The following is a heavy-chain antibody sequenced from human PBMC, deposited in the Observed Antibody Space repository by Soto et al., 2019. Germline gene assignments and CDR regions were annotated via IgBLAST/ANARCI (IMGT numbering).Heavy chain of an antibody. CDR3: AKSVYNWNDGFFDY. D-gene: IGHD1-1*01. Sequence: QVQLVESGGGVVQPGRSLRLSCAASGFTFSTYGMHWVRQAPGKGLEWVAVISYDGNNKYYADSVKGRFTISRDSSKNTLYLQMSSLRAEDTAVYYCAKSVYNWNDGFFDYWGQGTLVTVSS. V-gene: IGHV3-30*18. J-gene: IGHJ4*02. CDR2: ISYDGNNK. CDR1: GFTFSTYG.